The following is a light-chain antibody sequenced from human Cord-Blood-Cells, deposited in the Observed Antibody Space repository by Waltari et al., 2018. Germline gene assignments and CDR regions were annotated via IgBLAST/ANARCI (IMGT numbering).Light chain of an antibody. Sequence: EIVLTQSPATLSLSPGERATLSCRARQSVSSYLAWYQQKPGQAPRLLIYDASNRATGIPARFSGSGSGTDFILTISSLEPEDFAVYYCQQRSNWPLTFGPGTKVDIK. V-gene: IGKV3-11*01. CDR3: QQRSNWPLT. CDR2: DAS. CDR1: QSVSSY. J-gene: IGKJ3*01.